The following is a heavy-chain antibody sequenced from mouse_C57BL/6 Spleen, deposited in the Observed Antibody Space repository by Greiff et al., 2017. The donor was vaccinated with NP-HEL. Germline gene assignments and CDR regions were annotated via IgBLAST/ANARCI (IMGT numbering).Heavy chain of an antibody. V-gene: IGHV1-47*01. CDR1: GYTFTTYP. D-gene: IGHD2-1*01. Sequence: QVQLKESGAELVKPGASVKMSCKASGYTFTTYPIEWMKQNHGKSLEWIGNFHPYNDDTKYNEKFKGKATLTVEKSSSTVYLELSRLTSDDSAVYYCARGYGNSHYYAMDYWGQGTSVTVSS. CDR2: FHPYNDDT. J-gene: IGHJ4*01. CDR3: ARGYGNSHYYAMDY.